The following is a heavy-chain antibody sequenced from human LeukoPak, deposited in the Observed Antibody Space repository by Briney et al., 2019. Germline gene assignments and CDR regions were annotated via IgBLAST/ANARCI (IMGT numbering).Heavy chain of an antibody. Sequence: GGSLRLSCAASGFTFSSYGMSWVRQAPGKGLEWVSAISGSGGSTYYADSVKGRFTISRDNAKNSLYLQMNSLRAEDTAVYYCARSLGLTDAFDIWGQGTMVTVSS. CDR2: ISGSGGST. CDR1: GFTFSSYG. D-gene: IGHD1-26*01. V-gene: IGHV3-23*01. J-gene: IGHJ3*02. CDR3: ARSLGLTDAFDI.